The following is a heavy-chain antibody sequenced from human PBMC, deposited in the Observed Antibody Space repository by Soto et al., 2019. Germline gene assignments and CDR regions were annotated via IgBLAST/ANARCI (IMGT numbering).Heavy chain of an antibody. Sequence: ASVKVSCKASGYTFTSYYMHWVRQAPGQGLEWMGIINPSGGSTSYAQKFQGRVTMTRDTSTSTVYMELSSLRSEDTAVYYCARDVNYYGSGGYYSSYYYGMDVWGQGTTVTVSS. J-gene: IGHJ6*02. V-gene: IGHV1-46*01. CDR3: ARDVNYYGSGGYYSSYYYGMDV. CDR1: GYTFTSYY. D-gene: IGHD3-10*01. CDR2: INPSGGST.